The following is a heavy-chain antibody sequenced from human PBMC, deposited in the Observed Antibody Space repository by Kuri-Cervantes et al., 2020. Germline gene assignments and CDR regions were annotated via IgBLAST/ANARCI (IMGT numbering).Heavy chain of an antibody. V-gene: IGHV1-18*01. J-gene: IGHJ6*03. Sequence: ASVKVSCKASGYTFTNYGLNWVRQAPGQGLEWMGWISSYNGNTNSAQKLQGRVTMTTDTSTSTAYMELRSLRSDDTAVYYCARDGTVAGTSTLDSYMDVWGKGTTVTVSS. D-gene: IGHD6-19*01. CDR1: GYTFTNYG. CDR2: ISSYNGNT. CDR3: ARDGTVAGTSTLDSYMDV.